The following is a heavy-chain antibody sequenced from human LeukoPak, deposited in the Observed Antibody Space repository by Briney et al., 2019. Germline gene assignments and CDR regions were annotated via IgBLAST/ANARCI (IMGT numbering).Heavy chain of an antibody. CDR3: ARGRDGYNSRFNWFDP. Sequence: GASVKVSCKASGYTFTSYDINWVRQATGQGLEWMGWMNPNSGNTGYAQKFQGRVTMTRNTSISTAYMELRSLRSEDTAVYYCARGRDGYNSRFNWFDPWGQGTLVTVSS. D-gene: IGHD5-24*01. V-gene: IGHV1-8*01. J-gene: IGHJ5*02. CDR1: GYTFTSYD. CDR2: MNPNSGNT.